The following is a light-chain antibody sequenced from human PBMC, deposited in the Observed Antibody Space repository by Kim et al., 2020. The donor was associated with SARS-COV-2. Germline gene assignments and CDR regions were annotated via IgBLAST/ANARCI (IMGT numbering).Light chain of an antibody. CDR2: DVS. CDR3: SSYGSGFTWV. V-gene: IGLV2-14*03. CDR1: NNDIGGYNF. Sequence: GQSITISCTGTNNDIGGYNFVSWYQQHPGKAPKLIIYDVSSRPSGVSSRFSGSKFGDTASLTISGLQAEDEADYYCSSYGSGFTWVFGGGTQLTVL. J-gene: IGLJ3*02.